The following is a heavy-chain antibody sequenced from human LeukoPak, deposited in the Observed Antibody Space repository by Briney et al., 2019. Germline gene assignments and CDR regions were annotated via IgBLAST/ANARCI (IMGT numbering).Heavy chain of an antibody. J-gene: IGHJ3*02. CDR1: GGTFSSYA. Sequence: ASVKVSCKASGGTFSSYAISWVRQAPGQGVEWMGRIIPILGIANYAQKFQGRVTITADKSTSTAYMELSSLRSEDTAVYYCARDYYDSSGYYPIDAFDIWGQGTMVTVSS. D-gene: IGHD3-22*01. V-gene: IGHV1-69*04. CDR3: ARDYYDSSGYYPIDAFDI. CDR2: IIPILGIA.